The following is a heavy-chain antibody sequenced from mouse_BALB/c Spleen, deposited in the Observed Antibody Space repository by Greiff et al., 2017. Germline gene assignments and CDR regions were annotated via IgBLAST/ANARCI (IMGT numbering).Heavy chain of an antibody. CDR1: GYSITSGYY. CDR2: ISYDGSN. CDR3: ARDPRNWYFDV. J-gene: IGHJ1*01. V-gene: IGHV3-6*02. Sequence: EVQVVESGPGLVKPSQSLSLTCSVTGYSITSGYYWNWIRQFPGNKLEWMGYISYDGSNNYNPSLKNRISITRDTSKNQFFLKLNSVTTEDTATYYCARDPRNWYFDVWGAGTTVTVSS.